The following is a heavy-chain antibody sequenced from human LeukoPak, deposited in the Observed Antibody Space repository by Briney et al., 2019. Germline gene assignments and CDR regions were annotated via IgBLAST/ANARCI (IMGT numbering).Heavy chain of an antibody. Sequence: SETLSLTCTVSGGSISSYYWSWIRQPPGKGLEWIGYIYYSGSTNYNPSLKSRVTISVDTSKNQFSLKLSSVTAADTAVYYCARGDYYYYMDVWGKGTTVTVSS. V-gene: IGHV4-59*01. J-gene: IGHJ6*03. CDR1: GGSISSYY. CDR2: IYYSGST. CDR3: ARGDYYYYMDV.